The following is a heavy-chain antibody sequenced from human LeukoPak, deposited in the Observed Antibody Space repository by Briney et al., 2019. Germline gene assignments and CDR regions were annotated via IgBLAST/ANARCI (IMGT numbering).Heavy chain of an antibody. D-gene: IGHD6-19*01. J-gene: IGHJ3*02. Sequence: VASVKLSCKASGGTFSIYAISWVRQAPGQGLEWMGGIIPIFGTANYAQKIQGRVTITADESTSTAYMELSSLRSEDAAVYYCARVGSSGWTDAFDIWGQGTMVTVSS. CDR1: GGTFSIYA. CDR2: IIPIFGTA. V-gene: IGHV1-69*13. CDR3: ARVGSSGWTDAFDI.